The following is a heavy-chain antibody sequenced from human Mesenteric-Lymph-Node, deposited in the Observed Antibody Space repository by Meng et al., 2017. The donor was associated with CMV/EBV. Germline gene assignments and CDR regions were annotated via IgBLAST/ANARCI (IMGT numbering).Heavy chain of an antibody. CDR3: ARASSIRGAPPAY. CDR1: GYTFTNYD. CDR2: MNPNSGNT. J-gene: IGHJ4*02. Sequence: ASVKVSCKASGYTFTNYDINWERQATGQGLEWMGWMNPNSGNTGYAQKFQGRVTMTRSTSITTAYMELSSLRSEDTAVYYCARASSIRGAPPAYWGQGTLVTVSS. D-gene: IGHD6-6*01. V-gene: IGHV1-8*01.